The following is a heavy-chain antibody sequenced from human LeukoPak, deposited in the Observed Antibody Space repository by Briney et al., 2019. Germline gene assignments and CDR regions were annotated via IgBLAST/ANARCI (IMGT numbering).Heavy chain of an antibody. CDR2: IWYDGSNE. J-gene: IGHJ4*02. CDR1: GFTFSSYG. V-gene: IGHV3-33*06. D-gene: IGHD4-17*01. CDR3: AKDLRDYRYYFDY. Sequence: GRSLRLSCAASGFTFSSYGMHWVRQAPGKGLEWVAVIWYDGSNEYYADSVKGRFTISRDNSKNTLYLQMNSLRAEDTAVYYCAKDLRDYRYYFDYWGQGTLVTVSS.